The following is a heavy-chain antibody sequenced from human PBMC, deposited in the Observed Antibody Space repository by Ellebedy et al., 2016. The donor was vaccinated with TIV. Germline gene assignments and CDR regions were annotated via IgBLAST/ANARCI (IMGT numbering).Heavy chain of an antibody. D-gene: IGHD3-16*01. Sequence: GGSLRLSCKRSGYSFTSYWIGWVRQLPGKGLEWMGIIYPGDSDTSYSPSFQGQFTISADKSSSTAYLQWSSLKASDTAMYYCARRGWGQLPRADYYYGMDVWGQGTTVTVSS. CDR1: GYSFTSYW. CDR3: ARRGWGQLPRADYYYGMDV. V-gene: IGHV5-51*01. CDR2: IYPGDSDT. J-gene: IGHJ6*02.